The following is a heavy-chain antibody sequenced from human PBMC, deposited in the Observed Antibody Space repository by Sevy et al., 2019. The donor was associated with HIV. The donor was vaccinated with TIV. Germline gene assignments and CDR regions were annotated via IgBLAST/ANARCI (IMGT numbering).Heavy chain of an antibody. Sequence: SETLSLTCAVSGDSISSGSYSWNWIRQPPGKGLEWIGYIYHTGNTYYNPWLRSRVTISVETSKNHYSLKLTSVTAADTAVYYCARDSGDYPYYFDHWGQGTLVTVSS. J-gene: IGHJ4*02. CDR2: IYHTGNT. V-gene: IGHV4-30-2*01. CDR3: ARDSGDYPYYFDH. D-gene: IGHD2-21*02. CDR1: GDSISSGSYS.